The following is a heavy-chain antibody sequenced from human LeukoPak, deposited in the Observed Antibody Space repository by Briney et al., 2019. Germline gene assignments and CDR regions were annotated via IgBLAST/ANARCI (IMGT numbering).Heavy chain of an antibody. CDR3: AKDMEPLGYCSGGSCYSVAFDI. J-gene: IGHJ3*02. CDR2: ISWNSGSI. V-gene: IGHV3-9*01. Sequence: PGGSLRLSCAASGFTFDDYAMHWVRHAPGKGLEWVSGISWNSGSIGYADSVKGRFTISRDNAKNSLYLQMNSLRAEDTALYYCAKDMEPLGYCSGGSCYSVAFDIWGQGTMVTVSS. D-gene: IGHD2-15*01. CDR1: GFTFDDYA.